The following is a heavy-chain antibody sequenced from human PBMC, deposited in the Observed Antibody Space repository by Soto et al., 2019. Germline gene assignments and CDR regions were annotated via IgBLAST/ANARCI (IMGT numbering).Heavy chain of an antibody. CDR2: ISAYNGNT. CDR1: GYTFTSYG. CDR3: ARDGIGPSRSLKLLSFDY. J-gene: IGHJ4*02. V-gene: IGHV1-18*01. Sequence: QVQLVQSGAEVKKPGASVKVSCKASGYTFTSYGISWVRQAPGQGLEWMGWISAYNGNTNYAQKLQGRVTMTTDTSTSTAYMELRSLRSDDTAVYYCARDGIGPSRSLKLLSFDYWGQGTLVTVSS. D-gene: IGHD3-10*01.